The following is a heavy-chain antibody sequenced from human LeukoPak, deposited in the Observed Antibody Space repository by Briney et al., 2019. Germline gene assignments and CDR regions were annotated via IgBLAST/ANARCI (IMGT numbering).Heavy chain of an antibody. V-gene: IGHV3-23*01. CDR2: LPRSGGDT. D-gene: IGHD2-8*01. CDR1: GFPFSSSA. Sequence: GGSLRLSCAASGFPFSSSAMSWVRQAPGKGLEWVSGLPRSGGDTYYADSVKGGFTISRDNSKNTLHLQMNSLRAEDTAIYYCAKAQTNTNCLFHCWGQGTLVTVSS. J-gene: IGHJ4*02. CDR3: AKAQTNTNCLFHC.